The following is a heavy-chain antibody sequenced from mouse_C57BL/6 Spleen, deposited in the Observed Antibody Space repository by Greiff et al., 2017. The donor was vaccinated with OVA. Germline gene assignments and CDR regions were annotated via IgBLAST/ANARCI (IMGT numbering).Heavy chain of an antibody. V-gene: IGHV1-55*01. CDR1: GYTFTSYW. CDR3: ARDEGTWFAY. Sequence: VQLKQSGAELVKPGASVKMSCKASGYTFTSYWITWVKQRPGQGLEWIGDIYPGSGSTNYNEKFKSKATLTVDTSSSTAYMQLSSLTSEDSAVYYCARDEGTWFAYWGQGTLVTVSA. J-gene: IGHJ3*01. CDR2: IYPGSGST.